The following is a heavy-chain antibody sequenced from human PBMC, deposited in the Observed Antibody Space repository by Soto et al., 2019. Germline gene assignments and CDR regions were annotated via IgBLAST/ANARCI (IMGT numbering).Heavy chain of an antibody. CDR2: VNSDGDTT. V-gene: IGHV3-74*01. Sequence: EVQLVESGGGLVQPGGSLRLSCAASGFTFRNYWMHWVRQGPGKGLVWVSRVNSDGDTTYYADSVKGRFTISRDNAKNTLHLQMNSLGAEDTAVYYCARNYAYAEGYYFYGIDVWGQGTTVTVSS. D-gene: IGHD3-16*01. J-gene: IGHJ6*02. CDR1: GFTFRNYW. CDR3: ARNYAYAEGYYFYGIDV.